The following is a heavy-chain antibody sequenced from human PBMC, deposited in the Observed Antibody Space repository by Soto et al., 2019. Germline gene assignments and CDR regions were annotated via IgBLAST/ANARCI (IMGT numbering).Heavy chain of an antibody. CDR3: AKDLIWGQCDY. CDR1: GFTFTSYW. CDR2: INKDGTTT. V-gene: IGHV3-74*03. J-gene: IGHJ4*02. D-gene: IGHD3-16*01. Sequence: GSLRLSCAASGFTFTSYWMHWVRQAPGKGPVWASRINKDGTTTAYADSVKGRFTISRDNAKNMLYLQMNSLRVVDTAVYYCAKDLIWGQCDYRGQGAVVTVAS.